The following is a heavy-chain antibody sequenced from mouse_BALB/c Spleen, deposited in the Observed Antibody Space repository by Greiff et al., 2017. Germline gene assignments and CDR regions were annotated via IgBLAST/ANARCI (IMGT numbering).Heavy chain of an antibody. J-gene: IGHJ3*01. CDR2: ISYDGSN. Sequence: EVQLQESGPGLVKPSQSLSLTCSVTGYSITSGYYWNWIRQFPGNKLEWMGYISYDGSNNYNPSLKNRISITRDTSKNQFFLKLNSVTTEDTATYYCARADDVYYVAYWGQGTLVTVSA. V-gene: IGHV3-6*02. CDR1: GYSITSGYY. CDR3: ARADDVYYVAY. D-gene: IGHD2-3*01.